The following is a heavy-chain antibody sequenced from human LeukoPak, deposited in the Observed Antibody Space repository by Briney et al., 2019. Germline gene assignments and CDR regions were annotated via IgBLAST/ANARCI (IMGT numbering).Heavy chain of an antibody. D-gene: IGHD6-19*01. Sequence: PSETLSLTCTVSGGSISSSSYYWGWIRQPTGKGLEWIGSIYYSGSTYHNPSLKSRVTISVDTSKNQFSLKLSSVTAADTAVYYCARPFNSRGIFDLWGRGTLVTVSS. CDR2: IYYSGST. J-gene: IGHJ2*01. CDR1: GGSISSSSYY. V-gene: IGHV4-39*07. CDR3: ARPFNSRGIFDL.